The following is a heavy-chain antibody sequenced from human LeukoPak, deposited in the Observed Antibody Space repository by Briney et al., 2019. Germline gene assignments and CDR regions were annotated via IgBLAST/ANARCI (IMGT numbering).Heavy chain of an antibody. CDR1: GFTFSRQS. CDR2: ISTSSTYT. CDR3: ARGGDYVWGRVHMDV. J-gene: IGHJ6*03. V-gene: IGHV3-21*01. Sequence: GGSLRLSCAASGFTFSRQSMNWVRQAPGKGLEWVSSISTSSTYTYYAGSVKGRFTISRDNARNSLFLQMNSLRAEDTAVYYCARGGDYVWGRVHMDVWGKGTTVTVSS. D-gene: IGHD3-16*01.